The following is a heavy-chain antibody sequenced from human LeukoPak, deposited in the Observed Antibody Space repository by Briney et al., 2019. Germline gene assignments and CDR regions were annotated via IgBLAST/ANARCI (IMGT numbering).Heavy chain of an antibody. D-gene: IGHD6-13*01. Sequence: GGSLRLYCAASGFSFSTFWMTRVRKAPGNGLEWVANINGDGSVALYGDSVKGRFTISRDNAKNSLYLQMNSLRDEDTGVYYCATTADTAAGPYWGQGGLVTVSS. CDR3: ATTADTAAGPY. J-gene: IGHJ4*02. CDR1: GFSFSTFW. V-gene: IGHV3-7*01. CDR2: INGDGSVA.